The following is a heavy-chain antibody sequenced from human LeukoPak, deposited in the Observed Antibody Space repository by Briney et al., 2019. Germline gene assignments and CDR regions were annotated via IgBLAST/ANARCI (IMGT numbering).Heavy chain of an antibody. V-gene: IGHV4-59*01. Sequence: SETLSLTCTVSGGSISNYYWSWIRQPPGKGLEWIGYIYYSGSTNYNPSLKSRVTTSVDTSKNQFSLKLSSVTAADTAVYYCARDRLLEDRDYHYYYYMDVWGIGTTVTVSS. CDR3: ARDRLLEDRDYHYYYYMDV. CDR1: GGSISNYY. J-gene: IGHJ6*03. D-gene: IGHD1-1*01. CDR2: IYYSGST.